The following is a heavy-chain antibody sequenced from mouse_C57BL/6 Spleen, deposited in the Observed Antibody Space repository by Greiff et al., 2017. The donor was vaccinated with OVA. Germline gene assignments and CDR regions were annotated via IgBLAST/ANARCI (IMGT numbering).Heavy chain of an antibody. J-gene: IGHJ2*01. CDR3: ARGTTTPRRAYYFDY. Sequence: QVQLKQSGAELMKPGASVKLSCKATGYTFTGYWIEWVKQRPGHGLEWIGEILPGSGSTNYNEKFKGKATFTADTSSNTAYMQLSSLTTEDSAIYYCARGTTTPRRAYYFDYWGQGTTLTVSS. D-gene: IGHD1-1*01. CDR2: ILPGSGST. CDR1: GYTFTGYW. V-gene: IGHV1-9*01.